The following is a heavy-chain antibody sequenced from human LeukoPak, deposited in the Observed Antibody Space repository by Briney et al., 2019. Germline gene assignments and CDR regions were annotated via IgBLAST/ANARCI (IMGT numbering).Heavy chain of an antibody. CDR3: AKVRYASAWYLFDL. J-gene: IGHJ4*02. D-gene: IGHD6-13*01. Sequence: PGGSLTLSCAASGFTFRTSVMNWVRQPPPKGLEWVSSLGSTCSTYYIDSVNGRFSISRDYSQNTLYLEMNSLRAEDTATYFCAKVRYASAWYLFDLWGRGTRAAVSS. CDR1: GFTFRTSV. CDR2: LGSTCST. V-gene: IGHV3-23*01.